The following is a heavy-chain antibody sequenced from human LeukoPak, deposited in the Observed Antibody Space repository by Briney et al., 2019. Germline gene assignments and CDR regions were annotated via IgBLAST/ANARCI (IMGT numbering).Heavy chain of an antibody. CDR1: GFTVSSNY. J-gene: IGHJ6*03. V-gene: IGHV3-53*01. D-gene: IGHD3-3*01. CDR3: ARVGTIFGVVTHYNMDV. CDR2: IYSGGST. Sequence: PGGSLRLSCAASGFTVSSNYMSWVRQAPGKGLEWVSVIYSGGSTYYADSVKGRFAISRDNSKNTLYLQMSSLRAEDTAVYYCARVGTIFGVVTHYNMDVWGKGTTVIVSS.